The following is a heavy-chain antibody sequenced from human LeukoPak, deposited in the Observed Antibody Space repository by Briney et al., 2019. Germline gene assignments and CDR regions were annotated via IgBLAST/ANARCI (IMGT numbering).Heavy chain of an antibody. D-gene: IGHD2-2*01. Sequence: GGSLRLSCAASGFTFSDHYMDWVRLAPGKGLEWVGRTRNKANSYTTEYAASVKGRFTISRDDSKNSLYLQMNSLKAEDTAVYYCVREYQLLGYYYYYMDVWGKGTTVTVSS. J-gene: IGHJ6*03. CDR2: TRNKANSYTT. V-gene: IGHV3-72*01. CDR3: VREYQLLGYYYYYMDV. CDR1: GFTFSDHY.